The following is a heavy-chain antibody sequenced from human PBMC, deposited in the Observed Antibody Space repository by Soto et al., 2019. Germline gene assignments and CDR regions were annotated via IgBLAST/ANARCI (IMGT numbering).Heavy chain of an antibody. D-gene: IGHD1-26*01. CDR2: ISSSSSNI. CDR3: AREGGSLNWFDP. V-gene: IGHV3-48*02. CDR1: GFSFSSYA. Sequence: PGGSLRLSCAASGFSFSSYAMSWVRQAPGKGLEWVSCISSSSSNIYYADSVKGRFTISRDNAKNSLYLQMNSLRDEDTAVYYCAREGGSLNWFDPWGQGTLVTVSS. J-gene: IGHJ5*02.